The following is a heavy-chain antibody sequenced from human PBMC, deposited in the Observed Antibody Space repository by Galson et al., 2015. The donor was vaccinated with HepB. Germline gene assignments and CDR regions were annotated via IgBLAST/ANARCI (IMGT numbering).Heavy chain of an antibody. CDR1: GYTFTSYG. CDR3: ARVGIVVVPAATKSYYYYYMDV. CDR2: ISAYNGNT. V-gene: IGHV1-18*01. D-gene: IGHD2-2*01. J-gene: IGHJ6*03. Sequence: SVKVSCKASGYTFTSYGISWVRQAPGQGLEWMGWISAYNGNTNYAQKLQGRVTMTTDTSTSTAYMELRSLRSDDTAVYYCARVGIVVVPAATKSYYYYYMDVWGKGTTVTVSS.